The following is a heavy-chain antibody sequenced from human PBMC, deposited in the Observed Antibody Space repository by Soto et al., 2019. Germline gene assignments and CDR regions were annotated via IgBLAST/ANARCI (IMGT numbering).Heavy chain of an antibody. J-gene: IGHJ4*02. V-gene: IGHV3-33*01. Sequence: QPGGSLRLSCAASGFTFSSYGIHWVRQTPGKGLEWVAVMWYDGTNNDYADSVRGRFTTSRDNSKNTLYLHMESLRAEDTAVYYCARGPYGVYDLCFDYWGQGSLGTVSS. CDR2: MWYDGTNN. CDR3: ARGPYGVYDLCFDY. D-gene: IGHD4-17*01. CDR1: GFTFSSYG.